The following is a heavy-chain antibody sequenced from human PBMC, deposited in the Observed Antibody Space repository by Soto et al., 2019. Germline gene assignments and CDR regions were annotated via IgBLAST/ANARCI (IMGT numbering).Heavy chain of an antibody. V-gene: IGHV1-69*06. J-gene: IGHJ4*02. Sequence: SVKVSCKASGGTFSSYAISWVRQAPGQGLEWMGGIIPIFGTANYAQKFQGRVTITADKSTSTAYMELSSLRSEDTAVYYCAGGQTTIFGVAIDYWGQGTLVTVSS. CDR1: GGTFSSYA. CDR3: AGGQTTIFGVAIDY. CDR2: IIPIFGTA. D-gene: IGHD3-3*01.